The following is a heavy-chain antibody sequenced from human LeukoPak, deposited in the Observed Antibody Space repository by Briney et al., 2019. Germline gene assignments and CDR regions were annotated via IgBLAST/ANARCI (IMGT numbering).Heavy chain of an antibody. V-gene: IGHV3-23*01. CDR3: AKVKVLTGYYYFDY. J-gene: IGHJ4*02. CDR2: ISGSGGST. Sequence: GGSLRLSCAASVFSFRNYGMSWVRQAPGKGLEWVSAISGSGGSTNYADSVKGPFTISRDNSKNTLYLQMNSLRAEDTAVYYCAKVKVLTGYYYFDYWGQGTLVTVSS. CDR1: VFSFRNYG. D-gene: IGHD3-9*01.